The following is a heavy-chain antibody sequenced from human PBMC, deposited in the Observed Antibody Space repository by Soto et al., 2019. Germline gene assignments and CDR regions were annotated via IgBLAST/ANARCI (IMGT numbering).Heavy chain of an antibody. CDR3: ARDGTDYDFWSGYYTGDYYYGMDV. Sequence: GASVKVSCKASGYTFTSYGISWVRPAPGQGLEWMGWLSAYNANTNYAQKLQGRVTMTTDTSTSTAYMELRSLRSDDTAVYYCARDGTDYDFWSGYYTGDYYYGMDVWG. CDR1: GYTFTSYG. J-gene: IGHJ6*02. CDR2: LSAYNANT. D-gene: IGHD3-3*01. V-gene: IGHV1-18*04.